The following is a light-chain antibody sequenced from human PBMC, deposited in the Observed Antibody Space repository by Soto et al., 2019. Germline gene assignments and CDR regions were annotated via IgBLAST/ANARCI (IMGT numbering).Light chain of an antibody. CDR1: QSINSF. V-gene: IGKV3-11*01. CDR2: GAS. Sequence: IVLSQSPGTLSLSPGEGATLSCRASQSINSFLAWYQQRRGQAPRLLIHGASNRATGIPDRFSGSGSGTDFTLTISRLEPEDFAVYYCHQRQYWPPITFGQGTRLEIK. J-gene: IGKJ5*01. CDR3: HQRQYWPPIT.